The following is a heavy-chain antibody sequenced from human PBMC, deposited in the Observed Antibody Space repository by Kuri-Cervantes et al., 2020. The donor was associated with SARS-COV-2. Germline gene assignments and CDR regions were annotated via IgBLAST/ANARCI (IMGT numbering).Heavy chain of an antibody. CDR3: TADTAMDYYYYYGMDV. J-gene: IGHJ6*02. CDR1: GFTFTNAW. D-gene: IGHD5-18*01. CDR2: IKSKTDGGTT. Sequence: LSLTCAASGFTFTNAWMSWVRQAPGKGLEWVGRIKSKTDGGTTDYAAPVKGRFTISRDDSKNTLYLQMNSLKTEDTAVYYCTADTAMDYYYYYGMDVWGQGTTVTVSS. V-gene: IGHV3-15*01.